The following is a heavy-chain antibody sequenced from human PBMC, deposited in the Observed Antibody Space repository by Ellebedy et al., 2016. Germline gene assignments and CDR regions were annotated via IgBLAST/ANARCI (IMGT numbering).Heavy chain of an antibody. Sequence: ASVKVSXXASGYTFTSYGISWVRQAPGQGLEWMGWISAYSGETTYAQTLQGRVTMTLDTSSSTAYMELRSLRSDDTAVYFCARIFRQQLAHPNDYWGQGTQVTVSS. CDR3: ARIFRQQLAHPNDY. J-gene: IGHJ4*02. CDR2: ISAYSGET. V-gene: IGHV1-18*01. D-gene: IGHD6-13*01. CDR1: GYTFTSYG.